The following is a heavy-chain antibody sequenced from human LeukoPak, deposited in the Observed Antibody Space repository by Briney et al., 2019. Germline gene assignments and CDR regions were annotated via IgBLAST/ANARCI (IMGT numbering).Heavy chain of an antibody. CDR2: INHSGST. V-gene: IGHV4-34*01. CDR1: GGSFSGYY. CDR3: ARVVVPAAGFDP. J-gene: IGHJ5*02. Sequence: SETLSLTCAVYGGSFSGYYWSWIRQPPGKGLEWIGEINHSGSTNYNPSLTSRVTISVDTSKNQFSLTLSSVTAAATAVSYCARVVVPAAGFDPWGQGTLVTVSS. D-gene: IGHD2-2*01.